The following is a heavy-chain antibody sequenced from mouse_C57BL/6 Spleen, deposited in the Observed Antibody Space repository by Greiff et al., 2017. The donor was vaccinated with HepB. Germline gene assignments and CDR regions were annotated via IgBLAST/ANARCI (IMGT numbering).Heavy chain of an antibody. D-gene: IGHD2-4*01. Sequence: EVQLQQSGPELVKPGASVKMSCKASGYTFTDYNMHWVKQSNGKSLEWIGYINPNNGGTSYNQKFKGKATLTVNKSSSTAYLELRSLTSEDSAVYYCAREVWDYDDEAYAMDYWGQGTSVTVSS. V-gene: IGHV1-22*01. J-gene: IGHJ4*01. CDR3: AREVWDYDDEAYAMDY. CDR1: GYTFTDYN. CDR2: INPNNGGT.